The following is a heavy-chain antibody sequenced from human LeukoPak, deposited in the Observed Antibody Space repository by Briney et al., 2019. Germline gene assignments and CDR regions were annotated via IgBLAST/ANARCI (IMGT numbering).Heavy chain of an antibody. CDR1: GFTFSSYA. J-gene: IGHJ6*02. CDR3: ARDRIPAATGGYYYYGMDV. D-gene: IGHD2-2*01. CDR2: ISYDGSNK. V-gene: IGHV3-30-3*01. Sequence: GRSLRLSCAASGFTFSSYAMHWVRQAPGKGLEWVAVISYDGSNKYYADSVKGRFTISRDNSKNTLYLQMNSLRAEDTAVYYCARDRIPAATGGYYYYGMDVWGQGTTVTVSS.